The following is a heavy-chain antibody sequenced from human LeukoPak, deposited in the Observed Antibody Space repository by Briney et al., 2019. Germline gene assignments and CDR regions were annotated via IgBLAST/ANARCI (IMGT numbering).Heavy chain of an antibody. CDR2: ISYDGSNK. CDR1: GFTFSSYA. V-gene: IGHV3-30-3*01. CDR3: ASTYCGGDCYSTAFDI. Sequence: GGSLRLSCAASGFTFSSYAMSWVRQAPGKGLEWVAVISYDGSNKYYADSVKGRFTISRDNSKNTLYLQMNSLRAEDTAVYYCASTYCGGDCYSTAFDIWGQGTMVTVST. D-gene: IGHD2-21*01. J-gene: IGHJ3*02.